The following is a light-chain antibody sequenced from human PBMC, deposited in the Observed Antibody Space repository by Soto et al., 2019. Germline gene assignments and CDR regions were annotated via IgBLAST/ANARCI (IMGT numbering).Light chain of an antibody. Sequence: QSALTPPRSVSGSPGQSVTISCTGTSSDVGTYDFVSWYQQHPGKAPLLMIFDVSERPSGVPDRFSGSKSGNTASLTISGLQAEDEADYYCCLYAVTFYVFGTGAKVTVL. CDR1: SSDVGTYDF. CDR3: CLYAVTFYV. J-gene: IGLJ1*01. V-gene: IGLV2-11*01. CDR2: DVS.